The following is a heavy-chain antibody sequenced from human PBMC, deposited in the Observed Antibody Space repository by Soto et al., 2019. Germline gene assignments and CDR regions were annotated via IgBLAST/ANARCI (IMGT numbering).Heavy chain of an antibody. CDR3: ARAPPGSSWHFDY. Sequence: QVQLVESGGGVVQPGRSLRLSCAASGFTFSSYGMHWVRQAPGKGLEWVAVIWYDGSNKYYADSVKGRFTISRDNSKNTLYLQMNSLRAEDTAVYYCARAPPGSSWHFDYWGQGTLVTVSS. CDR1: GFTFSSYG. CDR2: IWYDGSNK. D-gene: IGHD6-13*01. J-gene: IGHJ4*02. V-gene: IGHV3-33*01.